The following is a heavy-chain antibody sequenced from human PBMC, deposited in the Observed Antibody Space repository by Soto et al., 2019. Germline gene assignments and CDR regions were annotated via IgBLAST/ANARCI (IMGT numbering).Heavy chain of an antibody. V-gene: IGHV4-30-4*01. CDR3: ARGLSVTVTTPSYYFDY. J-gene: IGHJ4*02. CDR1: GGSISSGDYY. Sequence: QVQLQESGPGLVKPSQTLSLTCTVSGGSISSGDYYWSWIRQPPGKGLEWIGYIYYSGSTYYNPSLKSRLTISVDTSKTQCSLNLSSVTAANTAVYYCARGLSVTVTTPSYYFDYWGQGTLVTVSS. D-gene: IGHD4-17*01. CDR2: IYYSGST.